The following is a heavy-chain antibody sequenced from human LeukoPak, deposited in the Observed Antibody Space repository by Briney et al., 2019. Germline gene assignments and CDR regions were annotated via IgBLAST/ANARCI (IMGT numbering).Heavy chain of an antibody. J-gene: IGHJ4*02. CDR2: IPYDGSNK. CDR1: GFTFSSYA. CDR3: ARDQEQQLDERFDY. V-gene: IGHV3-30-3*01. D-gene: IGHD6-13*01. Sequence: GRSLRLSCAASGFTFSSYAMHWVRQVPGKGLEWVAVIPYDGSNKYYADSVKGRFTISRDNAKNSLYLRMNSLRAEDTAVYYCARDQEQQLDERFDYWGQGTLVTVSS.